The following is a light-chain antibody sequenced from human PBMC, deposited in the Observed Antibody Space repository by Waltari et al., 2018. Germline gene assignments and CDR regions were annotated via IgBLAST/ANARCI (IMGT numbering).Light chain of an antibody. CDR1: SSDVGGYRY. CDR3: SAYRGSDVVV. Sequence: QSALTQPASVSGSPGPSITISCTGSSSDVGGYRYVSCYQQYGDKAPKLIIYEVNNRPSGVSSRFSGSKSGNTAFLTISGLQSEDEADYYCSAYRGSDVVVYGGGTKVTVL. J-gene: IGLJ2*01. V-gene: IGLV2-14*01. CDR2: EVN.